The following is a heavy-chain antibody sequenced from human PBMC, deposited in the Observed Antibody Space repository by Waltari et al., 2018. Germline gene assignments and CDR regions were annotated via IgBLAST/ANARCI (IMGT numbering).Heavy chain of an antibody. V-gene: IGHV3-23*01. J-gene: IGHJ4*02. CDR2: FGAVTST. CDR3: AWVHSLWQYDTSGAESNFDH. D-gene: IGHD3-22*01. CDR1: GFSFRSFG. Sequence: EVQLLESGGGLVQPGGSLRLSCAASGFSFRSFGMSWVRQAPGKGLEWVSAFGAVTSTSYADSLKVRFTISRDNSKNTLFLQMNSLRAEDTAIYYCAWVHSLWQYDTSGAESNFDHWVQGALVTVSS.